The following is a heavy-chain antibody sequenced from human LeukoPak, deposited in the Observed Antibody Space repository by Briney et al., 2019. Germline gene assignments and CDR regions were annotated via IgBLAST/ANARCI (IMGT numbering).Heavy chain of an antibody. CDR3: APTYGSDCKGS. CDR2: VVHTSTNT. J-gene: IGHJ5*02. CDR1: GFTFGSYA. V-gene: IGHV3-23*01. D-gene: IGHD6-25*01. Sequence: QPGGSLRIFCAASGFTFGSYAMTWVRQAPGKGLEWVSTVVHTSTNTYYADSVKGRFTISRDNSKNTLYLQMNSLRADDTAVYYCAPTYGSDCKGSWGQGTLVTVSS.